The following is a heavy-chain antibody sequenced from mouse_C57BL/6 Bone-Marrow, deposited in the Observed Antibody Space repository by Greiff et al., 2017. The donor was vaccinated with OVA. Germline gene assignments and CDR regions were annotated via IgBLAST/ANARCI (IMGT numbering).Heavy chain of an antibody. CDR2: IYPRSGNT. Sequence: QVQLQQSGAELARPGASVKLSCKASGYTFTSYGISWVKQRTGQGLEWIGEIYPRSGNTYYNEKFKGKATLTADKSSSTAYMELRSLTSEDSAVDFCARDYGSSPAWFAYWGQGTLVTVSA. CDR1: GYTFTSYG. J-gene: IGHJ3*01. CDR3: ARDYGSSPAWFAY. V-gene: IGHV1-81*01. D-gene: IGHD1-1*01.